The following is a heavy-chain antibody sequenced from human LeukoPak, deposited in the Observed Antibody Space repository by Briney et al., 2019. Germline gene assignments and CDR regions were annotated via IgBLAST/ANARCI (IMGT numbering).Heavy chain of an antibody. CDR1: GGSISSYY. D-gene: IGHD5-18*01. J-gene: IGHJ4*02. CDR3: ARGSEYSSPFDY. Sequence: PSETLSLTCTVSGGSISSYYWSWIRQPPGKGLGWIGYIYYSGSTNYNPSLKSRVTISVDTSKNQFSLKLSSVTAADTAVYYCARGSEYSSPFDYWGQGTLVTVSS. CDR2: IYYSGST. V-gene: IGHV4-59*01.